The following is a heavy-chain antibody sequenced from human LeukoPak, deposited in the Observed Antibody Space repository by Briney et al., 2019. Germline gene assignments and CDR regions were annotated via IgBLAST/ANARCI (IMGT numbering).Heavy chain of an antibody. CDR1: GFTFSSYG. D-gene: IGHD3-22*01. J-gene: IGHJ4*02. Sequence: GGSLRLSCAASGFTFSSYGMHWVRQAPGKGLEWVAFIRYDGSYKYYADSVKGRFTISRDNAKNSLYLQMNSLRAEDTAVYYCAKISYDSSGYDPFDYWGQGTLVTVSS. V-gene: IGHV3-30*02. CDR3: AKISYDSSGYDPFDY. CDR2: IRYDGSYK.